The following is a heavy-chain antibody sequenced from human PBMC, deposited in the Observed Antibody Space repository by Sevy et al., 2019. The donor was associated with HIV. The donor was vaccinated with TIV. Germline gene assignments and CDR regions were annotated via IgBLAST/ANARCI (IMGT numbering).Heavy chain of an antibody. CDR2: IWYDGSNK. Sequence: GGSLRLSCAASGFTFSKYGMHWVRQAPGKGLEWVALIWYDGSNKYYADSVKGRFTISRDNSKNTLYLQMNSLRAEDTVLYYCVRGADYYDSSGGNCDYWGQGTLVTVSS. V-gene: IGHV3-33*01. CDR3: VRGADYYDSSGGNCDY. J-gene: IGHJ4*02. CDR1: GFTFSKYG. D-gene: IGHD3-22*01.